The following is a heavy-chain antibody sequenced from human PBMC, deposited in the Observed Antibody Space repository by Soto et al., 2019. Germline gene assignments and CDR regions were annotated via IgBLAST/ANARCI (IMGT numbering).Heavy chain of an antibody. CDR2: TYYRSKWYN. V-gene: IGHV6-1*01. Sequence: SQTLSLTCAISGDSVSSNSAAWNWIRQSPSRGLEWLGRTYYRSKWYNDYAVSVKSRITINPDTSKNQLSLQLNSVTPEDTVLYYCARDHHSSSWHGDAFDIWGQGTMVTVSS. D-gene: IGHD6-13*01. J-gene: IGHJ3*02. CDR3: ARDHHSSSWHGDAFDI. CDR1: GDSVSSNSAA.